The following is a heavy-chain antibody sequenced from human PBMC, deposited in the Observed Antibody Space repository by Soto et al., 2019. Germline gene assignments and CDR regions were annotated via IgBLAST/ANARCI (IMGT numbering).Heavy chain of an antibody. J-gene: IGHJ4*02. CDR2: ISTSGTII. D-gene: IGHD2-8*01. V-gene: IGHV3-48*01. Sequence: EVQLVESGGGLVQPGGSLRLSCAASGFTFSDYSMNWVRQAPGKGLEWVSDISTSGTIIHYADSVKGRITISRDNVNNSLYLQINSLRADDTAAYYCVMGYFFDYWGQGTLVNVSS. CDR1: GFTFSDYS. CDR3: VMGYFFDY.